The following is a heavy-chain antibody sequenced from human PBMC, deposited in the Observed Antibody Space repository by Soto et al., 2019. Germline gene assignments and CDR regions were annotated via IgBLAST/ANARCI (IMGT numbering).Heavy chain of an antibody. J-gene: IGHJ6*02. CDR2: GISASGSV. V-gene: IGHV1-69*06. CDR1: GRIFSSFP. Sequence: QVQVVQSGAEVKKPGSSVKISCKASGRIFSSFPTSWVRQVPGQGLEWMGGGISASGSVTYAPKFQGRVTMTAVNSAGIGYIELTSLTSEDTAIYYGARVGSRDAYNSVLDQWGPGTRVTVSS. D-gene: IGHD1-1*01. CDR3: ARVGSRDAYNSVLDQ.